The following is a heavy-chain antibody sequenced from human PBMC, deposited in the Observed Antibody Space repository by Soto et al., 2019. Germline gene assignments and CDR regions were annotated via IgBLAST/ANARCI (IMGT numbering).Heavy chain of an antibody. CDR3: ARGGTPIEY. CDR2: ISAYNGNT. Sequence: QVQLVQSGAEVKKPGASVKVSCKASGYTFTNFGISWVRQAPGQGLEWMGWISAYNGNTNYAQKFQGRVTMTTDPSTSPAYMEGRSLRFDDTAGYYCARGGTPIEYWGQGTLVTVSS. CDR1: GYTFTNFG. V-gene: IGHV1-18*01. D-gene: IGHD3-16*01. J-gene: IGHJ4*02.